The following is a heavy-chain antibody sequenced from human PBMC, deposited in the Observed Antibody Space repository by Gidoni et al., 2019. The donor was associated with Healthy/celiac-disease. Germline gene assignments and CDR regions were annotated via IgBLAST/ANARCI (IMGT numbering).Heavy chain of an antibody. CDR1: GLTFSDHY. CDR3: AREVGYSSGWYGDFDY. V-gene: IGHV3-72*01. J-gene: IGHJ4*02. D-gene: IGHD6-19*01. CDR2: TRNKANSYTT. Sequence: EVQLVESGGGLVQPGGSLRLSCAASGLTFSDHYMDWVRQAPGKGLEWVGRTRNKANSYTTEYAASVKGRFTISRDDSKNSLYLQMNSLKTEDTAVYYCAREVGYSSGWYGDFDYWGQGTLVTVSS.